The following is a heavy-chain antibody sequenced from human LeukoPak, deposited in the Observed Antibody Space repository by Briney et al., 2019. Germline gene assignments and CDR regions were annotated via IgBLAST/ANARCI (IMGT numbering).Heavy chain of an antibody. CDR2: INHSGST. J-gene: IGHJ4*02. CDR1: GGSFSGYY. D-gene: IGHD5-18*01. CDR3: ASSGGTAMVSRTQYDY. V-gene: IGHV4-34*01. Sequence: SETLSLTCAVYGGSFSGYYWSWIRQPPGKGLEWIGEINHSGSTNYNPSLKSRVTISVDTSKNQFSLKLSSVTAAETAVYYCASSGGTAMVSRTQYDYWGQGTLVTVSS.